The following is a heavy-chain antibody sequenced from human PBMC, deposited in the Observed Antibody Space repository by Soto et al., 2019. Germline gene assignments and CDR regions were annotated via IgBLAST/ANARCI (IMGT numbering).Heavy chain of an antibody. CDR1: GFTFSAVY. V-gene: IGHV3-11*05. CDR2: ISSSGTSA. D-gene: IGHD6-19*01. J-gene: IGHJ4*02. Sequence: QVQLEESGGGLVKPGGSLRLSCAASGFTFSAVYMSWIRQAPNKGLEYISYISSSGTSANYADSVKGRFTISRDNAKNSLYLQMNSLRAEDTAVYYFARDRGAVTGQYFDYWRQGALVTVSS. CDR3: ARDRGAVTGQYFDY.